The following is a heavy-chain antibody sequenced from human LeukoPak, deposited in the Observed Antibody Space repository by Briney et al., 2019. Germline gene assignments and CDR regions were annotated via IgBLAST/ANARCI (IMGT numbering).Heavy chain of an antibody. Sequence: GRSLRLSCAASGFTFDDYAMHWVRQAPGKGLEWVSGICWNSGSIGYADSVKGRFTISRDNAKNSLYLQMNSLRAEDTALYYCAEGSRYSSGWFDYWGQGTLVTVSS. D-gene: IGHD6-19*01. CDR2: ICWNSGSI. J-gene: IGHJ4*02. V-gene: IGHV3-9*01. CDR1: GFTFDDYA. CDR3: AEGSRYSSGWFDY.